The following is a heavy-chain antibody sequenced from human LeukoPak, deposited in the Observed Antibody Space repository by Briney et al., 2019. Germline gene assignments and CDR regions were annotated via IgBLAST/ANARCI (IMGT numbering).Heavy chain of an antibody. Sequence: ASVKVSCKASGGTFSSYAISWVRQAPGQGLEWMGWISAYNGNTNYAQKLQGRVTMTTDTSTSTAYMELRSLRSDDTAVYYCARGGYCSSTSCSPADYYYYMDVWGKGTTVTVSS. V-gene: IGHV1-18*01. CDR2: ISAYNGNT. CDR1: GGTFSSYA. CDR3: ARGGYCSSTSCSPADYYYYMDV. D-gene: IGHD2-2*01. J-gene: IGHJ6*03.